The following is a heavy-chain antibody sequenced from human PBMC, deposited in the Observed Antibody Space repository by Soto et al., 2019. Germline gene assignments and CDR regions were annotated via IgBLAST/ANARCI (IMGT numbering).Heavy chain of an antibody. CDR3: TKGCYGSGSSYFDY. J-gene: IGHJ4*02. V-gene: IGHV3-9*01. Sequence: EVQWVESGGGLVQPGGSLRLSCAASGFTVAESAMHWVRQAPGKGLEWVSGISWNSRSIDYADSVKGRFTISRDNTKNSLFLQMNSLRPEDTALYYCTKGCYGSGSSYFDYWSRGALVTVSS. CDR1: GFTVAESA. CDR2: ISWNSRSI. D-gene: IGHD3-10*01.